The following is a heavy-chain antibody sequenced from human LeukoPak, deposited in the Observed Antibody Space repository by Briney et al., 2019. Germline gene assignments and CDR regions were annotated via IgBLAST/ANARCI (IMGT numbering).Heavy chain of an antibody. V-gene: IGHV1-2*06. CDR1: GYTFTGYY. CDR2: INPNSGGT. D-gene: IGHD3-22*01. CDR3: AVDCVYYDSSGYLDNNWFDP. Sequence: GASVKVPCKASGYTFTGYYMHWVRQAPGQGLEWMGRINPNSGGTNYAQKFQGRVTMTRDTSISTAYMELSRLRSDDTAVYYCAVDCVYYDSSGYLDNNWFDPWGQGTLVTVSS. J-gene: IGHJ5*02.